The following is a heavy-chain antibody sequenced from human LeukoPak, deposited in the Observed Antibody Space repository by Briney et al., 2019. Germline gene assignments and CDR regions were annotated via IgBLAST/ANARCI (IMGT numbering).Heavy chain of an antibody. CDR2: IYYSGST. CDR3: ARLYSSSWYVDY. J-gene: IGHJ4*02. V-gene: IGHV4-59*08. D-gene: IGHD6-13*01. Sequence: SETLSLTCTVSGGSISSYYWSWIRQPPGKGLEWIGYIYYSGSTNYNPSLKSRVTISVDTSRNQFSLKLSSVTAADTAVYYCARLYSSSWYVDYWGQGTLVTVSS. CDR1: GGSISSYY.